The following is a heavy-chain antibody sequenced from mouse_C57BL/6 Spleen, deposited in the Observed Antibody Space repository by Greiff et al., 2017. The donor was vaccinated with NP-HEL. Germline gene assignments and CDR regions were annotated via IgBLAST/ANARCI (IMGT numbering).Heavy chain of an antibody. CDR1: GYTFTSYW. CDR2: IDPSDSYT. J-gene: IGHJ2*01. Sequence: QVQLQQPGAELVMPGASVKLSCKASGYTFTSYWMHWVKQRPGQGLEWIGEIDPSDSYTNYNQKFKGKSTLTVDKSSSTAYMQLSSLTSEDSAVYYCARNYGSSQYYFDYWGQGTTLTVSS. CDR3: ARNYGSSQYYFDY. D-gene: IGHD1-1*01. V-gene: IGHV1-69*01.